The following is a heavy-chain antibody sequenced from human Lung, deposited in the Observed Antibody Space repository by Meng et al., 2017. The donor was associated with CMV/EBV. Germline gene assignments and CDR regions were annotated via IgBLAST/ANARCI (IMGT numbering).Heavy chain of an antibody. D-gene: IGHD3-3*01. V-gene: IGHV4-59*01. CDR1: GGSISSYY. Sequence: SETLSLXCTVSGGSISSYYWSWIRQPPGKGLEWIGYIYYSGSTNYNPSLKSRVTISVDTSKNQFSLKLSSVTAADTAVYYCASGRFLEWLFVDYWGQGTXVTVSS. CDR3: ASGRFLEWLFVDY. CDR2: IYYSGST. J-gene: IGHJ4*02.